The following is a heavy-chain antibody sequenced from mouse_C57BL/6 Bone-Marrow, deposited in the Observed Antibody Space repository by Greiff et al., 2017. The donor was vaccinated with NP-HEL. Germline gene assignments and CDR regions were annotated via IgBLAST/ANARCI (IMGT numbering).Heavy chain of an antibody. CDR3: ARSRDGYYVWYFDV. D-gene: IGHD2-3*01. J-gene: IGHJ1*03. CDR1: GYTFTSYW. CDR2: IDPSDSET. V-gene: IGHV1-52*01. Sequence: QVQLQQPGAELVRPGSSVKLSCKASGYTFTSYWMHWVKQRPIQGLEWIGNIDPSDSETHYNQKFKDKATLTVDKSSSTAYMQLSSLTSEDSAVYYCARSRDGYYVWYFDVWGTGTTVTVSS.